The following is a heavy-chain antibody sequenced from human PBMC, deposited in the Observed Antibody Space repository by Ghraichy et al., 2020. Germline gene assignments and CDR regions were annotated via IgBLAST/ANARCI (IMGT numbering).Heavy chain of an antibody. J-gene: IGHJ4*02. CDR3: ARDKYTKGDDS. CDR2: IHTSGIT. Sequence: SQTLSLTCTVSGGSISNSYWSWVRQPAGKGLEWIGRIHTSGITNYNPSLKSRVTMSVDTSKNQFSLNVNSVTAADTAVYYCARDKYTKGDDSWGQGTLVTVSS. V-gene: IGHV4-4*07. D-gene: IGHD3-16*01. CDR1: GGSISNSY.